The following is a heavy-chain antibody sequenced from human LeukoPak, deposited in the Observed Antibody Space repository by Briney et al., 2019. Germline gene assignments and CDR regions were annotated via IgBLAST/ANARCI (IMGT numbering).Heavy chain of an antibody. CDR1: GFTFSTYG. J-gene: IGHJ4*02. CDR3: ARDSGWLSDQ. Sequence: GGTLRLSCAASGFTFSTYGMHWVRQAPGKGLEWVAFIRYDGRNKYYADSVKGRITISRDNAKNSLSLQMNSLRAEDTAVYYCARDSGWLSDQWGQGTLVTVSS. CDR2: IRYDGRNK. V-gene: IGHV3-30*02. D-gene: IGHD6-19*01.